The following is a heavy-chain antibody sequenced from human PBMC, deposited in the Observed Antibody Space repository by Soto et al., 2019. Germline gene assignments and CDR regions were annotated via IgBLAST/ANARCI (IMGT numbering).Heavy chain of an antibody. CDR3: ARDSLSGYYFDY. CDR2: IYQSGGT. CDR1: GGSIDSGGFS. D-gene: IGHD3-22*01. Sequence: SETLSLTCAVSGGSIDSGGFSWNWIRQPPGKGLEWIGYIYQSGGTLYNPSLKSRVTISVDRSKKQFSLNMSSVTVADTAVYYCARDSLSGYYFDYWGLGTLVTVS. V-gene: IGHV4-30-2*01. J-gene: IGHJ4*02.